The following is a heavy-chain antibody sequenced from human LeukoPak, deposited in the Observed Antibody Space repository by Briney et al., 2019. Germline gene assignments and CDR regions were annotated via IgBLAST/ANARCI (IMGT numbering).Heavy chain of an antibody. Sequence: SETLSLTCAVYGGSFSGYYWSWIRQPPGKGLEWIGEINHSGSTNYNPPLKSRVTISVDTSKNQFSLKLSSVTAADTAVYYCARYVYCSSTSCPGEAFDIWGQGTMVTVSS. J-gene: IGHJ3*02. CDR3: ARYVYCSSTSCPGEAFDI. CDR1: GGSFSGYY. V-gene: IGHV4-34*01. D-gene: IGHD2-2*01. CDR2: INHSGST.